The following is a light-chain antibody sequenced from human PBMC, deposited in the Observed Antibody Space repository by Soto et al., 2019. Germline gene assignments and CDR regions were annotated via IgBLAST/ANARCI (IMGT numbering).Light chain of an antibody. CDR1: QSIRSY. V-gene: IGKV1-39*01. CDR2: AAS. Sequence: EIQMTQSPSSLSASVGDRVTITCRASQSIRSYLNWYQQKPGKAPKPLIYAASSLQSGVPSRFSGSGSGTDFTLTISSMKPEDFATDYCQQSYSTPRFGQGTKVDIK. CDR3: QQSYSTPR. J-gene: IGKJ1*01.